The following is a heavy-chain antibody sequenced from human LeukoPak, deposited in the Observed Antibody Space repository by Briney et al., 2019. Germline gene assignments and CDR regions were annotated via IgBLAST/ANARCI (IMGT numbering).Heavy chain of an antibody. D-gene: IGHD2-21*01. Sequence: GRSLRLSRAVSGFTLSSFGMRWVRQAPGKGLEWLAVISGNGREKSNADSVEGRSPTSRDNSKNNLYMVMSSLRCDDTAVYYCARAQGGASWTPYYDCMDVWDEGTTVTVSS. CDR2: ISGNGREK. CDR1: GFTLSSFG. CDR3: ARAQGGASWTPYYDCMDV. V-gene: IGHV3-30*15. J-gene: IGHJ6*03.